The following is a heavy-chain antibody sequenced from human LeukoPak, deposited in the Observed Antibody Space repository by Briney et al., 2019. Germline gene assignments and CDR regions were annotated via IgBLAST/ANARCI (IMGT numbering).Heavy chain of an antibody. Sequence: PSETLSLTCTVSGVSISSSTYYWGWIRQPPGKGLEWIGSISYSGSTYYNPSLKRRVTISVDTSKNQFSLRLSSVTAADTAVYSCARQPYTSTWYYFDYWGQGTLVTVSS. CDR3: ARQPYTSTWYYFDY. V-gene: IGHV4-39*01. D-gene: IGHD6-13*01. CDR1: GVSISSSTYY. CDR2: ISYSGST. J-gene: IGHJ4*02.